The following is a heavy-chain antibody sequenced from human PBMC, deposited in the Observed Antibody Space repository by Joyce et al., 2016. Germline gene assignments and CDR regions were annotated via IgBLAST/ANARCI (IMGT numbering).Heavy chain of an antibody. CDR3: AKNPVRSQWYYDV. CDR1: GFTFSRYG. J-gene: IGHJ2*01. V-gene: IGHV3-33*05. CDR2: ISSGGDEQ. Sequence: QVQLVESGGGVVQPGGSLRLSFTSSGFTFSRYGMHWVRQTPGKGQEWVAAISSGGDEQVYADSVKGRFTISNDNSKTTLYLQMNSLRVEDTAVYSCAKNPVRSQWYYDVWGRGTLVTVSS. D-gene: IGHD1-26*01.